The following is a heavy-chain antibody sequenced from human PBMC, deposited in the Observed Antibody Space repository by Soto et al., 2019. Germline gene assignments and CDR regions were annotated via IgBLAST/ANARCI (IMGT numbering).Heavy chain of an antibody. J-gene: IGHJ4*02. Sequence: QVPLQESGPGLVKPSQTLSLTCIVSGGPISSEGYYWSWFRQLPGKGLEWIGDIYYSGTTYHNPSLRSRLTISGDASKNQFSLKLSSVTAADTALYYCARGRGYSYGPYYFDYWGQGTLVTVSS. CDR3: ARGRGYSYGPYYFDY. D-gene: IGHD5-18*01. CDR2: IYYSGTT. V-gene: IGHV4-31*03. CDR1: GGPISSEGYY.